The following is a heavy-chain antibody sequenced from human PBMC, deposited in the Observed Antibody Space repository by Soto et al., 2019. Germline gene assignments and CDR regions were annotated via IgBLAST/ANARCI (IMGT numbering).Heavy chain of an antibody. Sequence: WTWIRQSPGKGLEWIGYIYYSGTTNYNPSLKSRVTISVDTSKNQFSLKLNSVTAADTAMYYCARVISGSYKQIDYWGQGTLVTVSS. V-gene: IGHV4-59*01. CDR3: ARVISGSYKQIDY. CDR2: IYYSGTT. J-gene: IGHJ4*02. D-gene: IGHD1-26*01.